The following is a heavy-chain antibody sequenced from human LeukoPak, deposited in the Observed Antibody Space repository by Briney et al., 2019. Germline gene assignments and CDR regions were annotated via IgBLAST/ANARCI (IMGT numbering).Heavy chain of an antibody. CDR2: IDSTSTFI. J-gene: IGHJ4*02. CDR3: AEGSESFSIY. V-gene: IGHV3-21*01. D-gene: IGHD1-26*01. CDR1: GFIFSDYS. Sequence: PGGSLRLSCAVSGFIFSDYSMNWVRLPPGKGLEWVSSIDSTSTFIYYADSVKGRFTISRDNAKNSLYLQMNSLRAGDTAVYYCAEGSESFSIYWGQGTLVTVSS.